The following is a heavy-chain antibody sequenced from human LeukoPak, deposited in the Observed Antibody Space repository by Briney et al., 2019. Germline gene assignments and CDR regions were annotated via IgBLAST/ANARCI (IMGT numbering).Heavy chain of an antibody. J-gene: IGHJ4*02. CDR1: GYTFTSYG. Sequence: ASVKVSCKASGYTFTSYGISWVRQAPGQGLEWMGWISAHNGNTNYAQKLQGRVTVTTDTSTSTAYMELRSLRSDDTAVYYCARGAKYYDILTGYRGNLALDYWGQGTLVTVSS. D-gene: IGHD3-9*01. CDR2: ISAHNGNT. CDR3: ARGAKYYDILTGYRGNLALDY. V-gene: IGHV1-18*04.